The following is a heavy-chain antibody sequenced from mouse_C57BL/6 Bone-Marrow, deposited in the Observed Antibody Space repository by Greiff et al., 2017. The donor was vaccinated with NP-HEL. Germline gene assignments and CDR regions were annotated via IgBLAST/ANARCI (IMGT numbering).Heavy chain of an antibody. CDR2: IYPRSGNT. CDR1: GYTFTSYG. D-gene: IGHD2-2*01. Sequence: VQLQQSGAELARPGASEKLSCKASGYTFTSYGISWVKQRTGQGLEWIGEIYPRSGNTYYNEKFKGKATLTADKSSSTAYMELRSLTSEDSAVYFCARDLLWLRRGVYYYAMDYWGQGTSVTVSS. V-gene: IGHV1-81*01. CDR3: ARDLLWLRRGVYYYAMDY. J-gene: IGHJ4*01.